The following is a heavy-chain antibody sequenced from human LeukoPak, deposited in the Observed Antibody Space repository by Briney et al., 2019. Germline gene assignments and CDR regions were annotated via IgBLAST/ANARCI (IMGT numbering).Heavy chain of an antibody. CDR3: AREEDSSGWYGDYYFDY. D-gene: IGHD6-19*01. V-gene: IGHV4-4*07. J-gene: IGHJ4*02. CDR2: IYTSGST. Sequence: SETLSLTCTVSGGSISSYYWSWIRQPPGKGLEWIGRIYTSGSTNYNPSLKSRVTMSVDTSKNQFSLKLSSVTAADTAVYYCAREEDSSGWYGDYYFDYWGQGTLVTVSS. CDR1: GGSISSYY.